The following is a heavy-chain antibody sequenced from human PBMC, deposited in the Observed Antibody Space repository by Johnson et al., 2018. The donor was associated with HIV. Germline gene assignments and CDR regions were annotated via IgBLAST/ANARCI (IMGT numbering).Heavy chain of an antibody. D-gene: IGHD3-3*01. CDR2: ISSSGSTI. CDR3: ARDRYNFWSGYPDAFDI. Sequence: QVQLVESGGGLVKPGGSLRLSCAASGFTFSDYYMSWIRQAPGKGLEWVSYISSSGSTIYNADSVKGRFTISRDNAKNSLYLQMNSLGAADTAVYYCARDRYNFWSGYPDAFDIWGQGTMVTVSS. V-gene: IGHV3-11*04. CDR1: GFTFSDYY. J-gene: IGHJ3*02.